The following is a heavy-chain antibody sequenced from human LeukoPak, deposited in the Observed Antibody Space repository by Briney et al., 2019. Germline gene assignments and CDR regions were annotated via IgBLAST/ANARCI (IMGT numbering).Heavy chain of an antibody. Sequence: GGTLRLSCAASGFTFSSYGMSWVRQAPGKGLEWVSAISGSGGSTYYADSVKGRFTISRDNSKNTLYLQMNSLRAEDTAVYYCARDPYCSGGSCYPPNYYFDYWGQGTLVTVSS. CDR1: GFTFSSYG. J-gene: IGHJ4*02. CDR2: ISGSGGST. V-gene: IGHV3-23*01. CDR3: ARDPYCSGGSCYPPNYYFDY. D-gene: IGHD2-15*01.